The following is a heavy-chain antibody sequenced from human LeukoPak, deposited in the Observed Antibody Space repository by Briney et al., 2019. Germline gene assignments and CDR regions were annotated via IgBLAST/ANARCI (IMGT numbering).Heavy chain of an antibody. CDR1: GGSPSGHY. CDR3: ARLLDNDISGDPDTFDV. CDR2: LSYTGRT. V-gene: IGHV4-59*11. J-gene: IGHJ3*01. Sequence: SETLSLTCTVSGGSPSGHYWSWIRQPPGKRLEWIGYLSYTGRTKYNPSLQSRVTISIDTSKSQFSLKLTSVTSADTAVYSCARLLDNDISGDPDTFDVWGQGTTVIVSS. D-gene: IGHD3-22*01.